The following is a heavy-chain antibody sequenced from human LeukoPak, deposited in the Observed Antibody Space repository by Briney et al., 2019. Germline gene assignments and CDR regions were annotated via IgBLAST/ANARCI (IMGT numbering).Heavy chain of an antibody. Sequence: PGGSLRLSCAASGFTLSSYAMSWVRQAPGKGLEWVSGISGSGDSTYYADSVKGRFTISRDNSKNMLNLQMNSLRAEDTAIYYCAKTSGGNYWGQGTLVTVSS. CDR1: GFTLSSYA. CDR3: AKTSGGNY. D-gene: IGHD2-15*01. CDR2: ISGSGDST. J-gene: IGHJ4*02. V-gene: IGHV3-23*01.